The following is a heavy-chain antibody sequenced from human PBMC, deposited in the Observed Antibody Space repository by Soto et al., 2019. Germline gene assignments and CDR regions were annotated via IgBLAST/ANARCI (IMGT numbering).Heavy chain of an antibody. V-gene: IGHV3-23*01. J-gene: IGHJ4*02. D-gene: IGHD6-6*01. CDR3: ARSPYSSSSYYFDY. Sequence: GGSLRLSCETSGFTFKSYDMTWVRQAPGKGLEWVSSITGSASSTYYADSVKGRFTITRDNSKNTLYLQMNSLRAEDTAVYYCARSPYSSSSYYFDYWGQGTLVTVSS. CDR2: ITGSASST. CDR1: GFTFKSYD.